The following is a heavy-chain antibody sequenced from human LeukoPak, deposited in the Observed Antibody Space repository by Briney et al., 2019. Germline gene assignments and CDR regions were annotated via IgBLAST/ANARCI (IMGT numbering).Heavy chain of an antibody. D-gene: IGHD3-10*01. CDR2: ISYDGSNK. Sequence: PGRSLRLSCAASGFTFSNYGMHWVRQAPGKGLEWVAVISYDGSNKYYADSVKGRFTISRDNSKNTLYLQMNSLRAEDTAVYYCAKDGRYYGSGSYYGDYWGQGTLVTVSS. CDR1: GFTFSNYG. V-gene: IGHV3-30*18. J-gene: IGHJ4*02. CDR3: AKDGRYYGSGSYYGDY.